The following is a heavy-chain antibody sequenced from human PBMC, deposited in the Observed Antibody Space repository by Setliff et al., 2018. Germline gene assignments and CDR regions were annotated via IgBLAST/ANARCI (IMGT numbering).Heavy chain of an antibody. J-gene: IGHJ4*02. CDR3: AKDSLSGWSAVDY. Sequence: GGSLRLSCGAPGFIFSNFGMHWVRQAPGKGLEWVAAVSFDGRNKYYEDSVKGRFTISRDDSKNTLYLQMNSLRPEDTAVYYCAKDSLSGWSAVDYWGQGTLVTVSS. CDR2: VSFDGRNK. D-gene: IGHD6-19*01. V-gene: IGHV3-30*18. CDR1: GFIFSNFG.